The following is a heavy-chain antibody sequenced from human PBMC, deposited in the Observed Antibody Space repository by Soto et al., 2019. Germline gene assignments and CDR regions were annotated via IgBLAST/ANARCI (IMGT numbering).Heavy chain of an antibody. J-gene: IGHJ4*02. V-gene: IGHV4-34*01. CDR3: AGKGMDPGAPAYYFDY. Sequence: QVQLQQWGAGLLKPSETLSLTCAVYGGSFSGYYWSWIRQPPGKGLEWIGEINHSGSTNYNPSLKSRVTISVDTSKNQFSLKLSSVTAADTAVYYCAGKGMDPGAPAYYFDYWGQGTLVTVSS. CDR2: INHSGST. D-gene: IGHD6-13*01. CDR1: GGSFSGYY.